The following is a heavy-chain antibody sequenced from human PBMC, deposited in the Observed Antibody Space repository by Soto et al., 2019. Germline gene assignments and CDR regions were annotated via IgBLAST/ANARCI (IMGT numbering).Heavy chain of an antibody. CDR2: INPSGGST. CDR3: ARASYFDSSGYHYWSYYYAMDV. CDR1: GYTFIYYY. J-gene: IGHJ6*02. V-gene: IGHV1-46*03. Sequence: ASVKVSCKASGYTFIYYYMHWVRLAPGQGLEWMGIINPSGGSTSYAQKFQGRVTMTRDTSTSTVYMELSSLISEDTAVYYCARASYFDSSGYHYWSYYYAMDVWGQGTTVTVSS. D-gene: IGHD3-22*01.